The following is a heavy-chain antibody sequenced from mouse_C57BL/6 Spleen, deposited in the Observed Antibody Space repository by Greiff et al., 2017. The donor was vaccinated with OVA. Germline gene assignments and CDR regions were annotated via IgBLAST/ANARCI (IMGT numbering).Heavy chain of an antibody. D-gene: IGHD2-5*01. CDR2: INPNNGGT. CDR3: ARAYYSNFLFAY. J-gene: IGHJ3*01. CDR1: GYTFTDYN. V-gene: IGHV1-18*01. Sequence: VQLQQSGPELVKPGASVKIPCKASGYTFTDYNMAWVKQSHGKSLEWIGDINPNNGGTIYNQKFKGKATLTVDKSSSTAYMELRSLTSEDTAVYYCARAYYSNFLFAYWGQGTLVTVSA.